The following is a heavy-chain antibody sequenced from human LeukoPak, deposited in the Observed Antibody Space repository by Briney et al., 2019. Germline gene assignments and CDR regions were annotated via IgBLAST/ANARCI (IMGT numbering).Heavy chain of an antibody. J-gene: IGHJ4*02. Sequence: GASVKVSCKASRYTFTSYYMHWVRQAPGQGLEWMGIINPSGGSTSYAQKFQGRVTMTRDMSTSTVYMELSSLRSEDTAVYYCAMEEVFKYGGYTDYWGQGTLVTVSS. V-gene: IGHV1-46*01. D-gene: IGHD5-12*01. CDR3: AMEEVFKYGGYTDY. CDR2: INPSGGST. CDR1: RYTFTSYY.